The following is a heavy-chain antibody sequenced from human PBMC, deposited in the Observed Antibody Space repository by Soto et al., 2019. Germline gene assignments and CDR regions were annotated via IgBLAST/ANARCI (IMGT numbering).Heavy chain of an antibody. V-gene: IGHV3-30-3*01. D-gene: IGHD3-9*01. CDR3: AREAYDILSPTVFYGVED. Sequence: GGSLRLSCAASGFTFSSYAMHWVRQAPGKGLEWVAVISYDGSNKYYADSVKGRFTISRDNSKNTLYLQMNSLRAEDTAVYYCAREAYDILSPTVFYGVEDWGQGTTVTVSS. CDR1: GFTFSSYA. J-gene: IGHJ6*02. CDR2: ISYDGSNK.